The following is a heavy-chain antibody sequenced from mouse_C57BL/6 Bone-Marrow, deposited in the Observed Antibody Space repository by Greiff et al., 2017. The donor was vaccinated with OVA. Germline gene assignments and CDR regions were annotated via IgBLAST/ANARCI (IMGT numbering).Heavy chain of an antibody. CDR2: IWTGGGT. Sequence: VQVVESGPGLVAPSQSLSITCTVSGFSLTSYAISWVRQPPGKGLEWLGVIWTGGGTNYNSALKSRLSISKDNSKSQVFLKMNSLQTDDTARYYCARTITTVVGAMDYWGQGTSVTVSS. V-gene: IGHV2-9-1*01. D-gene: IGHD1-1*01. CDR3: ARTITTVVGAMDY. CDR1: GFSLTSYA. J-gene: IGHJ4*01.